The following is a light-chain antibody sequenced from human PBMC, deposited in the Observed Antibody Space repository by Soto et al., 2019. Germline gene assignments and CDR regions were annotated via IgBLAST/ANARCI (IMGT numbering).Light chain of an antibody. CDR1: QSFRGL. CDR2: DAY. CDR3: QQRHMWPIT. V-gene: IGKV3-11*01. Sequence: EVVLTQSPVTLSLSPGERATLSCRASQSFRGLLAWYQQKPGQAPRLLIYDAYNRATGIPPRFSGSGSRTDFTLTISSLEPEDSAVYYCQQRHMWPITFGQGTRLEIK. J-gene: IGKJ5*01.